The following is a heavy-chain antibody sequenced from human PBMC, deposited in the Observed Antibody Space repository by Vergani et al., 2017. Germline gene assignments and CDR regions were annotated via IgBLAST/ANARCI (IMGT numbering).Heavy chain of an antibody. V-gene: IGHV3-74*02. CDR1: GFSFNSYW. CDR3: AKLTVRGATHDY. J-gene: IGHJ4*02. Sequence: EVQLLESGGGLVQPGGSLRLSCSASGFSFNSYWMHWVRQVPGKGLLWVSRIKSDGSITAYADSVKGRFTISRDNAQNTLYLQMNSLRAEDTAVYYCAKLTVRGATHDYWGQGTLVTVSS. D-gene: IGHD3-10*01. CDR2: IKSDGSIT.